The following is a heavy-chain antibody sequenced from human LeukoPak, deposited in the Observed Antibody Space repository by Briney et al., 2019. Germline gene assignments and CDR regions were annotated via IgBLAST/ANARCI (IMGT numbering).Heavy chain of an antibody. Sequence: SETLSLTCAVSGGSISGHYWHWIRRPPGERLEWIGYIYYNGNTNYSPSLWGRVTFSVDTSKSQLSPNLSSVTAADTAVYYCARGPFEYYFDYWGQGKLVTVSS. V-gene: IGHV4-59*11. CDR3: ARGPFEYYFDY. J-gene: IGHJ4*02. CDR1: GGSISGHY. CDR2: IYYNGNT. D-gene: IGHD3-9*01.